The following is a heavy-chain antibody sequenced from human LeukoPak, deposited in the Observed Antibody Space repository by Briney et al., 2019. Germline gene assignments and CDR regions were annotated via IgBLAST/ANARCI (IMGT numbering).Heavy chain of an antibody. CDR1: GGSISSYY. CDR2: IYYSGYT. CDR3: ARDYDVLTAYPPTQLFDP. J-gene: IGHJ5*02. Sequence: SETLSLTCTVSGGSISSYYWSWIRQPPGRGLEWIGYIYYSGYTNYNPSLKSRVTMSVDASKNQFSLKLNSVTAADTAVYYCARDYDVLTAYPPTQLFDPWGQGTLVTVSS. V-gene: IGHV4-59*12. D-gene: IGHD3-9*01.